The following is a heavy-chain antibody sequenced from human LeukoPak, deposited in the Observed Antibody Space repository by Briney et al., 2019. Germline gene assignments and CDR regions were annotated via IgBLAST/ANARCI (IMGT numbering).Heavy chain of an antibody. D-gene: IGHD6-19*01. Sequence: SETLSLTCTVSGGSIGSYYWNWIRQPPGKGLEWIGYIHYSGSTNHNASLKSRVTISVDTSKNQFSLKLSSVTAADTAVYYCARDEVAGGFDYWGQGTLVTVSS. V-gene: IGHV4-59*01. CDR3: ARDEVAGGFDY. CDR1: GGSIGSYY. CDR2: IHYSGST. J-gene: IGHJ4*02.